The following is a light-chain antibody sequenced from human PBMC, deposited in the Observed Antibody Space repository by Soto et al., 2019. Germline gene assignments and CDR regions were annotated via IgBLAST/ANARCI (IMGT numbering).Light chain of an antibody. V-gene: IGKV3-15*01. J-gene: IGKJ5*01. Sequence: EIVLTQSPGTLSLSPGERATLSCRASQSLTNNYFAWYQQKPGRALRLLIYAASTRATGVPARFSGSGSGTEFTLTISSLQSEDFAVYYCQQYNNWPITFGQGTRLEIK. CDR2: AAS. CDR1: QSLTNN. CDR3: QQYNNWPIT.